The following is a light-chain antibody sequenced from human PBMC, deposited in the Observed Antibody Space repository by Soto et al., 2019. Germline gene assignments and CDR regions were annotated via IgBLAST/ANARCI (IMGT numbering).Light chain of an antibody. CDR3: QQYNSYPWT. CDR2: KAS. J-gene: IGKJ1*01. CDR1: QSISSW. V-gene: IGKV1-5*03. Sequence: DIQMTQSPSTLSASVGDRVTITCRASQSISSWLAWYQQKPGKAPKLLIYKASSLESGVPSRFSGSGSGTEFTLTISSLQTDDFATYYRQQYNSYPWTFGQGTKVEIK.